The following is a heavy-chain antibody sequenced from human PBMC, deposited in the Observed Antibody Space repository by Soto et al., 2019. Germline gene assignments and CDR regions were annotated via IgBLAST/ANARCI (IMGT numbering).Heavy chain of an antibody. V-gene: IGHV4-59*12. J-gene: IGHJ4*02. Sequence: TESLTYTVSGDLLSSYYWSWIRQSPVKGLEWIGYIYYSGITNYNASLKSRVTISVDTSKNQFSLKLTSVTAADTAVYYCARDKITGLFDYWGKGTLVTVSS. D-gene: IGHD2-8*02. CDR1: GDLLSSYY. CDR3: ARDKITGLFDY. CDR2: IYYSGIT.